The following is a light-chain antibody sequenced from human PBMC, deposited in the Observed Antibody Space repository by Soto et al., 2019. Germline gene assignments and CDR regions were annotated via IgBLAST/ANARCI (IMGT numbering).Light chain of an antibody. J-gene: IGLJ2*01. Sequence: QAVVPQEPSLTVSPGGTVTLTCGSSTGAVTSNHHPYWFQQKAGQAPRTLIYDTSNKHSWTPARFSGSLLGDKAALTLSGAQHEDEAQYYCLLSYNAARVFGGGTKLTVL. CDR1: TGAVTSNHH. V-gene: IGLV7-46*01. CDR2: DTS. CDR3: LLSYNAARV.